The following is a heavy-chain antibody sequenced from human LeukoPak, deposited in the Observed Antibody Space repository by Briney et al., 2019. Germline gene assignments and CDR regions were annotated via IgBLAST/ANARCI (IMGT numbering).Heavy chain of an antibody. D-gene: IGHD3-22*01. Sequence: GGSLRLSCAASGFTFDDYAMHWVRQAPGKGLEWVSGISWNSGSIGYADSVKGRFTISRDNAKNSLYLQMNSLRAEDMALYYCAKDIHLDYYDSSGYFDYWGQGTLVTVPS. CDR1: GFTFDDYA. CDR3: AKDIHLDYYDSSGYFDY. V-gene: IGHV3-9*03. J-gene: IGHJ4*02. CDR2: ISWNSGSI.